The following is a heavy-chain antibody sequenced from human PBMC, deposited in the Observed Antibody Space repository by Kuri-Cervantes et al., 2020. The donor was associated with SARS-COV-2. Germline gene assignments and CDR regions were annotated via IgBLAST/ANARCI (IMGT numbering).Heavy chain of an antibody. Sequence: ASVKVSFKASGYTFTSSDINWGRQATGQGLEWMGWMNPNSGNTGYAQKFQGRVTMTRNTSISTAYMELSSLRSEDTAVYYYARDLDSSGWYGWWFDPWGQGTLVTVSS. D-gene: IGHD6-19*01. CDR1: GYTFTSSD. J-gene: IGHJ5*02. V-gene: IGHV1-8*01. CDR3: ARDLDSSGWYGWWFDP. CDR2: MNPNSGNT.